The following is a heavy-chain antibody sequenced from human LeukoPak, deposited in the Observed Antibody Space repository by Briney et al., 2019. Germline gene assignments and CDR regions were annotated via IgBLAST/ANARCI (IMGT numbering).Heavy chain of an antibody. CDR1: GFTFSDSY. V-gene: IGHV3-11*04. CDR3: GRGHWGLDY. D-gene: IGHD7-27*01. CDR2: ISNSGSSI. J-gene: IGHJ4*02. Sequence: GGSLRLSCAASGFTFSDSYMTRIRQAPGEGLEWVSYISNSGSSIYYADSVKGRFTTSRDNAKSSLYLQMNSLRAEDTAVYYCGRGHWGLDYWGQGALVTVSS.